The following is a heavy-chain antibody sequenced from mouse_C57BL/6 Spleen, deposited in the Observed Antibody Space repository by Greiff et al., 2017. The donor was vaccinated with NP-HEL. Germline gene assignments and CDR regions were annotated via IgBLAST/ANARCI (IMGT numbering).Heavy chain of an antibody. CDR1: GYTFTSYG. V-gene: IGHV1-81*01. J-gene: IGHJ3*01. Sequence: QVQLKQSGAELARPGASVKLSCTASGYTFTSYGISWVKQRTGQGLEWIGEIYPRSGNTYYNEKFKGKATLTADKSSSTAYMELRSLTSEDSAVYFCAREYDYDKGFAYWGQGTLVTVSA. D-gene: IGHD2-4*01. CDR2: IYPRSGNT. CDR3: AREYDYDKGFAY.